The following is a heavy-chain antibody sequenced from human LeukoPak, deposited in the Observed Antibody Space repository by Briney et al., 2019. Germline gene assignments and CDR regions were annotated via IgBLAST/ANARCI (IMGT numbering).Heavy chain of an antibody. V-gene: IGHV3-30-3*01. D-gene: IGHD5-18*01. CDR1: GFTFSSYA. J-gene: IGHJ4*02. CDR3: ARDRKDSIRGYSYVIDY. CDR2: ISYDGSNK. Sequence: GGSLRLSCAASGFTFSSYAMHWVRQAPGKGLEWVAVISYDGSNKYYADSVKGRFTISRDNSKNTLYLQMNSLRAEDTAVYYCARDRKDSIRGYSYVIDYWGQGTLVTVSS.